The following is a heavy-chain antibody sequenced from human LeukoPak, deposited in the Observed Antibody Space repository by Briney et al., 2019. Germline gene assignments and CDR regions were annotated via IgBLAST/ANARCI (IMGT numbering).Heavy chain of an antibody. CDR1: GFTVSDNY. CDR2: MYSRGDT. J-gene: IGHJ5*02. CDR3: ARDAPQVPAAGVLAS. Sequence: GGSLRLSCAASGFTVSDNYMSWVRQAPGEGLEWVSVMYSRGDTYYAKSVKGRFTFSRDISKNTLYLQMNGLRTEDTAMYYCARDAPQVPAAGVLASWGQGTLVIVSS. V-gene: IGHV3-53*01. D-gene: IGHD6-13*01.